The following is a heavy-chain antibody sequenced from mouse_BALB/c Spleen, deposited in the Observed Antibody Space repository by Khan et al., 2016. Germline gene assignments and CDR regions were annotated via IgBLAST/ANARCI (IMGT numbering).Heavy chain of an antibody. CDR1: GFNIKDTY. V-gene: IGHV14-3*02. Sequence: VQLKQSGAELVKPGASVKLSCTASGFNIKDTYMHWVKQRPEQGLEWIGRIDPANGNTKYDPKFQGKATITADTSSNTAYLQRSSLTSEDTAVYYCASYGSSYYFDYWGQGTTLTVSS. CDR2: IDPANGNT. J-gene: IGHJ2*01. D-gene: IGHD1-1*01. CDR3: ASYGSSYYFDY.